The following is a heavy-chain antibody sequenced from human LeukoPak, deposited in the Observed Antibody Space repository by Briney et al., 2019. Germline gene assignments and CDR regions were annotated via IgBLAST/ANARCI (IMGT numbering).Heavy chain of an antibody. CDR2: IYHSGST. CDR3: ARMSLVVVITVFDY. Sequence: SETLSPTCAVSGYSISSGYYWGWIRQPPGKGLEWIGSIYHSGSTYYNPSLKSRVTISVDTSKNQFSLKLSSVTAADTAVYYCARMSLVVVITVFDYWGQGTLVTVSS. V-gene: IGHV4-38-2*01. J-gene: IGHJ4*02. CDR1: GYSISSGYY. D-gene: IGHD3-22*01.